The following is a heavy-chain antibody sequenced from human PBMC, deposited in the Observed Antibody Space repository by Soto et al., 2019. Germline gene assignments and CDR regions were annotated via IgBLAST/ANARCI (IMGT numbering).Heavy chain of an antibody. CDR3: AKDRTVYDDLWSGPPPLDV. CDR2: ISGTGGGT. V-gene: IGHV3-23*01. CDR1: GFTFRTYA. D-gene: IGHD3-3*01. J-gene: IGHJ6*02. Sequence: GGSLRLSCAASGFTFRTYAMNWVRQAPGKGLEWVSGISGTGGGTYYAGSVKGRFTIFRDNSKNTLYLQMNSLRAEDTAVYYCAKDRTVYDDLWSGPPPLDVWGQGTTVTVAS.